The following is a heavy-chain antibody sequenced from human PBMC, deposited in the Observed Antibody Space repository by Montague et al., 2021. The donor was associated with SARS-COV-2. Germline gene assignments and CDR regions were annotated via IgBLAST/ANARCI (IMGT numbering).Heavy chain of an antibody. V-gene: IGHV4-59*01. Sequence: SETLSLTCTVSGGSISSYYWSWIRQPPGKGLEWFGYIYYSGSTNYNPSLKGRVTISVDTSKNQFSLKLSSVTAADTAVYYCARVGAYGDYPTPPTFDYWGQGTLVTVSS. CDR1: GGSISSYY. CDR2: IYYSGST. D-gene: IGHD4-17*01. CDR3: ARVGAYGDYPTPPTFDY. J-gene: IGHJ4*02.